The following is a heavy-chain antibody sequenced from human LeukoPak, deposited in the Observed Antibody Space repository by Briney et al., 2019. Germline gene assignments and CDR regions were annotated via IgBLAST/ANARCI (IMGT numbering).Heavy chain of an antibody. Sequence: GGSLRLSCVASEFTFSSYWMHWVRQAPGKGLVWVSRINSDGSNTNYADSVKGRFTISRDNAKNTLYLQMNSLRAEDTAVYYCARVPANLDWFDPWGQGTLVTVSS. CDR2: INSDGSNT. J-gene: IGHJ5*02. V-gene: IGHV3-74*01. CDR1: EFTFSSYW. CDR3: ARVPANLDWFDP. D-gene: IGHD4/OR15-4a*01.